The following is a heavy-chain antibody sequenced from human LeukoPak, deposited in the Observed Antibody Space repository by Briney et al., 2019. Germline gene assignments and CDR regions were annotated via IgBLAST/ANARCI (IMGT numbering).Heavy chain of an antibody. Sequence: AETLSLTCTVSGGSISSSSYYWGWIRQPTGKGREWIVNMYYSVSTYYKPSLKSRVTISIDTSNNQFSLKLSSVTAADTAVYYCARGRRITMIVVVISNAFDIWGQGTMVTVSS. J-gene: IGHJ3*02. CDR1: GGSISSSSYY. CDR2: MYYSVST. V-gene: IGHV4-39*01. CDR3: ARGRRITMIVVVISNAFDI. D-gene: IGHD3-22*01.